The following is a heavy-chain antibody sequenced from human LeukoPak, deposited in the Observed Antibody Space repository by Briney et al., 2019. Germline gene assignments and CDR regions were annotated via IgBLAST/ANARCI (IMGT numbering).Heavy chain of an antibody. Sequence: GGSLRLSCAASGFTFTSYGMSWVRQAPGKGLEWVSAISGSGGSTYYADSVKGRFTISRDNSKNTLYLQMNSLRAEDTAVYYCAKDSEPIAAAGRGIFFDYWGLGTLVTVSS. CDR3: AKDSEPIAAAGRGIFFDY. J-gene: IGHJ4*02. D-gene: IGHD6-13*01. CDR1: GFTFTSYG. CDR2: ISGSGGST. V-gene: IGHV3-23*01.